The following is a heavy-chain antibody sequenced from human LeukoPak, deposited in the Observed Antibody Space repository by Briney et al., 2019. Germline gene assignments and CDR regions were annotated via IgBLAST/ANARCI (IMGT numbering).Heavy chain of an antibody. CDR1: GFTFSSNW. CDR2: INEDGSTT. Sequence: GGSLRLSCAASGFTFSSNWMHWVRQAPGKGLVWVSRINEDGSTTNYADSVKGRSTIFRDNAKNTLYLQMDSLRAEDTAVYYCVRDLGGRSGHWGQGTLVTVSS. J-gene: IGHJ4*02. V-gene: IGHV3-74*01. CDR3: VRDLGGRSGH. D-gene: IGHD1-26*01.